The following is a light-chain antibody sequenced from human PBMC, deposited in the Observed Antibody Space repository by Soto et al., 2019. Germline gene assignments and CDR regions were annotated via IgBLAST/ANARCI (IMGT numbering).Light chain of an antibody. CDR1: SSDVGGYNY. V-gene: IGLV2-14*01. CDR2: DVS. Sequence: QSALTQPASVSGSPGQSITISCTGLSSDVGGYNYVSWYQQYPGKAPKLMLYDVSNRSPGVSHRFSASKSGTAASLTISGLQAEDEAEHYCTSYSTSTTLYVFGTGTKLTVL. CDR3: TSYSTSTTLYV. J-gene: IGLJ1*01.